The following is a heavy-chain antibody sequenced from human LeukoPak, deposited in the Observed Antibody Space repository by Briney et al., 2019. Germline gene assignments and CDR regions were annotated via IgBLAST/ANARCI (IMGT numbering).Heavy chain of an antibody. V-gene: IGHV1-46*01. CDR3: ARTAPRRFDY. CDR1: GYTFPSYF. CDR2: INLTGGST. J-gene: IGHJ4*02. D-gene: IGHD6-6*01. Sequence: ASLKVSCKASGYTFPSYFMHWVRQAPGQGLEWMGIINLTGGSTTYAQKFQGRVTMTRDTSTSTVYMELSSLRSDDTAVYYCARTAPRRFDYWGQGTLVTVSS.